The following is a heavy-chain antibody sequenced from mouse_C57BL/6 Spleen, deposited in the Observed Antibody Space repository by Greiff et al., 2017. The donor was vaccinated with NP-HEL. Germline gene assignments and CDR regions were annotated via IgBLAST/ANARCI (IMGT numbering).Heavy chain of an antibody. J-gene: IGHJ2*01. CDR2: IHPNSGST. CDR1: GYTFTSYW. D-gene: IGHD2-4*01. CDR3: GRGRNYYDDGFDY. Sequence: VQLQQPGAELVKPGASVKLSCKASGYTFTSYWMHWVKQRPGQGLEWIGMIHPNSGSTNYNEKFKSKATLTVDKSSSTAYMQLSSLASEDSAVYYCGRGRNYYDDGFDYWGQGTPLTVSS. V-gene: IGHV1-64*01.